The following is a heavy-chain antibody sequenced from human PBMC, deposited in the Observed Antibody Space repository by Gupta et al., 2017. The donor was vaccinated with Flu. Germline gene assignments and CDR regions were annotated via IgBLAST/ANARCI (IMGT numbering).Heavy chain of an antibody. J-gene: IGHJ5*02. Sequence: QLQLQESGPGLVKPSETLSLTCTVSGGSISSSSYYWGWIRQPPGKGLEWIGSIYYSGSTYYNPSLKSRVTISVDTSKNQFSLKLSSVTAADTAVYYCARHLAMGYNWFDPWGQGTLVTVSS. CDR1: GGSISSSSYY. CDR2: IYYSGST. CDR3: ARHLAMGYNWFDP. V-gene: IGHV4-39*01. D-gene: IGHD5-18*01.